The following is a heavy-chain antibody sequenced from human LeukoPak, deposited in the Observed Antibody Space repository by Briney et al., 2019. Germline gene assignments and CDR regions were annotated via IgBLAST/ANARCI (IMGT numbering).Heavy chain of an antibody. J-gene: IGHJ6*03. Sequence: GGSLRLSCAASGFTFSSYALHWVRQAPGKGLEYVSAISSNGGSTYYANSVKGRFTISRDNSKNTLYLQMGSLRAEDMAVYYCAREGGNNHYYINDYYDYYYMDVWGKGTTVTVSS. CDR1: GFTFSSYA. CDR2: ISSNGGST. CDR3: AREGGNNHYYINDYYDYYYMDV. D-gene: IGHD1-26*01. V-gene: IGHV3-64*01.